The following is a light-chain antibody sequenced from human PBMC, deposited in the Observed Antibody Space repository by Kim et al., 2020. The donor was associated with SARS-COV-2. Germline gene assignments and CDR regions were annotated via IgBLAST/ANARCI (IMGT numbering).Light chain of an antibody. CDR3: SSYTSSSIV. CDR2: DVF. J-gene: IGLJ1*01. CDR1: SSDGYGYKY. Sequence: PVHTITISCTGTSSDGYGYKYVSWYQQYPGKSPILIIYDVFKRPSGVSNRFSGSKSGNTASLTISGLQAEDEADYHCSSYTSSSIVFGTGTKVTVL. V-gene: IGLV2-14*03.